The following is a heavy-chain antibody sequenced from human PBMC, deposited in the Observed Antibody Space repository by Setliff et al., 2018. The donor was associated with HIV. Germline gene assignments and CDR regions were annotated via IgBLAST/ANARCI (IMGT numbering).Heavy chain of an antibody. D-gene: IGHD6-13*01. CDR1: GFTFRSFG. J-gene: IGHJ5*02. Sequence: GGSLRLSCAASGFTFRSFGMHWVRQVPGKGLEWVAVIWYDGINKNYADSVGGRFTISRDNSRDTLYLEMSSLRVEDTALYYCAKADDGAAAGPAPWGQGTQVTVSS. CDR3: AKADDGAAAGPAP. CDR2: IWYDGINK. V-gene: IGHV3-33*06.